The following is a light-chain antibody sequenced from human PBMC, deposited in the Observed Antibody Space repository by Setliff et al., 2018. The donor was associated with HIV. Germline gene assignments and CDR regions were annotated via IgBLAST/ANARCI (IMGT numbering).Light chain of an antibody. CDR2: DVS. V-gene: IGLV2-14*03. CDR3: LSYTSASTWV. Sequence: QSALTQPVSLSGSPGQSITISCTGTNTDIGGYKYVSWYQQYPGKAPKLIIYDVSSRPSGVSSRFSGSKSGNTASLSISGLQSDDEADYYCLSYTSASTWVLGRGTK. CDR1: NTDIGGYKY. J-gene: IGLJ3*02.